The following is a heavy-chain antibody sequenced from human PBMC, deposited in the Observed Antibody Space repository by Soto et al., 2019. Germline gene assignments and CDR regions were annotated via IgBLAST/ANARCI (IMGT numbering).Heavy chain of an antibody. CDR3: PAGPRMPWLRCFFDY. Sequence: QVQLQQWGAGLLKPSETLSLTCAVYGGSFSGYYWSWIRHPPGKGLQWIGEINHSASTNYNPSLMSRVIIAVDTLRNKFALKLSSVAAADTAVYYCPAGPRMPWLRCFFDYWGRGTVLT. D-gene: IGHD5-12*01. CDR2: INHSAST. J-gene: IGHJ4*02. CDR1: GGSFSGYY. V-gene: IGHV4-34*01.